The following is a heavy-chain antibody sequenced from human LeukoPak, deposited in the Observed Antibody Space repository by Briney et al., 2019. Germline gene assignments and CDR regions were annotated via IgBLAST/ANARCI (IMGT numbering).Heavy chain of an antibody. J-gene: IGHJ5*02. D-gene: IGHD2-15*01. CDR2: IIPIFGTV. CDR3: ARSGYCSGGSCRNWFDP. V-gene: IGHV1-69*01. CDR1: GGTFSSYA. Sequence: SVKVSCKASGGTFSSYAISWVRQAPGQGLEWMGGIIPIFGTVNYAQKFQGRVTITADESTSTAYMELSSLRSEDTAVYYCARSGYCSGGSCRNWFDPWGQGTLVTVSS.